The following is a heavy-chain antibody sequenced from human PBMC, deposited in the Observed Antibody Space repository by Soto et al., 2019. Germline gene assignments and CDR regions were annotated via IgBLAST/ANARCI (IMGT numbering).Heavy chain of an antibody. V-gene: IGHV3-73*02. CDR2: IRSKANSYAT. CDR1: GFTFSGSA. CDR3: ARGVYDFWNGHPKGLDY. J-gene: IGHJ4*02. Sequence: EVQLVESGGGLVQPGGSLTLSCAASGFTFSGSAMHWVRQASGKGLEWVGRIRSKANSYATAYVVSVKGRFTISRDDSRNTAYLQMNSLKTEDTAVYYCARGVYDFWNGHPKGLDYWGQGTVVTVSS. D-gene: IGHD3-3*01.